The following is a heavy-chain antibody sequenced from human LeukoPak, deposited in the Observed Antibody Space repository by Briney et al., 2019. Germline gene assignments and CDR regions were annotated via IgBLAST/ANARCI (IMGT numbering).Heavy chain of an antibody. CDR1: GFTFSGAW. CDR2: ISSSSSTI. Sequence: PGGSLRLSCVASGFTFSGAWMSWIRQAPGKGLEWVSYISSSSSTIYYADSVKGRFTISRDNAKNSLYLQMNSLRAEDTAVYYCARWVRMDMDVWGKGTTVTVSS. J-gene: IGHJ6*03. D-gene: IGHD2-8*01. V-gene: IGHV3-48*01. CDR3: ARWVRMDMDV.